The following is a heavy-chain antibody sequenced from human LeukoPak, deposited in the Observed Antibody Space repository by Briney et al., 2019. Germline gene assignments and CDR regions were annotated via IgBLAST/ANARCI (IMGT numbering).Heavy chain of an antibody. D-gene: IGHD2-15*01. CDR3: ASRDGLLRFDY. CDR2: IYYSGST. V-gene: IGHV4-59*01. J-gene: IGHJ4*02. CDR1: GGSISSYY. Sequence: SETLSLTCTVSGGSISSYYWSWIRQPPGKGLEWIGYIYYSGSTNYNPSLKSRVTISVDTSKNQFSLKLSSVTAADTAVYYCASRDGLLRFDYWGQGTLVTVSS.